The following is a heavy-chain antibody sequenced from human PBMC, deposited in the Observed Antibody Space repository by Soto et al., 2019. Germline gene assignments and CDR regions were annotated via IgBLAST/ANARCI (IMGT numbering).Heavy chain of an antibody. V-gene: IGHV1-18*04. D-gene: IGHD7-27*01. CDR1: GYKFTTYG. CDR2: ISTYNGNT. Sequence: QVQLLQSGAEVKKPGASVKVSCKASGYKFTTYGITWVRQAPGQGLEWLGGISTYNGNTDYAQNLQDRVTMTTETFTITAYLEVRSLTSDDTAVYFCARGLGTNGLDVWCQGATVTVSS. J-gene: IGHJ6*02. CDR3: ARGLGTNGLDV.